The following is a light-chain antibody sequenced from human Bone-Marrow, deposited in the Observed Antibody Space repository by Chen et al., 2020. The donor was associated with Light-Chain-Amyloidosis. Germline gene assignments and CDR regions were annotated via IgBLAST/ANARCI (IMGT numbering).Light chain of an antibody. Sequence: DIQMTQSPSSLSASVGDRVTITCRASQTIRRSLSWYQHKPGKAPKLLIYGASTLQGGVPSRFSGSGSGTQFTLTITSLQPEDFATYFCQQSYTALITVGGGTKVEI. CDR2: GAS. CDR3: QQSYTALIT. V-gene: IGKV1-39*01. CDR1: QTIRRS. J-gene: IGKJ4*01.